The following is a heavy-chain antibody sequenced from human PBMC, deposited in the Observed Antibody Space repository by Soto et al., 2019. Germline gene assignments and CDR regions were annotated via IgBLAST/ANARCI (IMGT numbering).Heavy chain of an antibody. Sequence: SETLSLTCTVSGGSISSGGYYWSWIRQHPGKGLEWIGYIYYSGSTNYNPSLTSRVTISVDTSKNQFSLKLSSVTAADTAVYYCARHRYGYGVYYFDYWGQGTLVTVSS. D-gene: IGHD5-18*01. CDR1: GGSISSGGYY. CDR3: ARHRYGYGVYYFDY. J-gene: IGHJ4*02. V-gene: IGHV4-61*08. CDR2: IYYSGST.